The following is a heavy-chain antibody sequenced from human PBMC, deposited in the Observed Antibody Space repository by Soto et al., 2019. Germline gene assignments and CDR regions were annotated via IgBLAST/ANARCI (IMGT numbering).Heavy chain of an antibody. CDR3: ARPQTGTAIYNLYGMEV. Sequence: ASVKVSCKASGYTFIRYYMHWVRQAPGQGLEWMGIINPSGGSPNYARKFQGRVTMTRDTSTSTVYMELSSLRSDDTAVYYCARPQTGTAIYNLYGMEVWGQVTTVSVSS. V-gene: IGHV1-46*01. D-gene: IGHD1-7*01. CDR1: GYTFIRYY. J-gene: IGHJ6*01. CDR2: INPSGGSP.